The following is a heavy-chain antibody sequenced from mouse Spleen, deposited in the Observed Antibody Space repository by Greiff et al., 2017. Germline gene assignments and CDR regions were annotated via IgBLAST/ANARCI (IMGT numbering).Heavy chain of an antibody. CDR2: IDPENGDT. CDR3: TTGDYGYLY. Sequence: VQLQQSGAELVRPGASVKLSCTASGFNIKDDYMHWVKQRPEQGLEWIGWIDPENGDTEYASKFQGKATITADTSSNTAYLQLSSLTSEDTAVYYCTTGDYGYLYWGQGTTLTVSS. J-gene: IGHJ2*01. V-gene: IGHV14-4*01. D-gene: IGHD1-2*01. CDR1: GFNIKDDY.